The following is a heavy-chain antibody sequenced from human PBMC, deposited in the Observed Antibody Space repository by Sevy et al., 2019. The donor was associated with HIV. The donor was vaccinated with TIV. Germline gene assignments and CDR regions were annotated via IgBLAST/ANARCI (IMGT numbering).Heavy chain of an antibody. CDR1: GYSISTGYY. Sequence: SETLSLTCTVSGYSISTGYYWGWIRQPPGKGLECIGNIHQSGSTYYNPSLKSRITISVDTSKNQFSLNLISVTAADTAVYYCARRTYYSDSTAYYFDYWGQGTLVTVSS. D-gene: IGHD3-22*01. V-gene: IGHV4-38-2*02. J-gene: IGHJ4*02. CDR3: ARRTYYSDSTAYYFDY. CDR2: IHQSGST.